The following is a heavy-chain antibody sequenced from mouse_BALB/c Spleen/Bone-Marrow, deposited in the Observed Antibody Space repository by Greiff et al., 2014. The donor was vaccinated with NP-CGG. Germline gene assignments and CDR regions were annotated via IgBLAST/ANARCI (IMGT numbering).Heavy chain of an antibody. Sequence: VQLKESGPGLVAPSQSLSITCTVSGFSLTTYGVHWVRQSPGKGLEWLGVIWAGGSTNYNSTLMSRLSISKDNSKNQVFLKMNSLQTDDTAIYYCARNLLPPYWYFDVWGAGTTVTVSS. CDR2: IWAGGST. V-gene: IGHV2-9*02. J-gene: IGHJ1*01. D-gene: IGHD1-1*01. CDR1: GFSLTTYG. CDR3: ARNLLPPYWYFDV.